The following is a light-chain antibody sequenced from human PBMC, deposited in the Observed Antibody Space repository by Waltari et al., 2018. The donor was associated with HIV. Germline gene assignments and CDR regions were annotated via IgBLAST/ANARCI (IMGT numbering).Light chain of an antibody. V-gene: IGKV1-9*01. J-gene: IGKJ4*01. CDR1: QDISTY. CDR2: GAS. CDR3: QQLHSFPLI. Sequence: RVTISCRASQDISTYLAWYQQKPGEAPKLLIHGASTLHRGVTSRFSGSGSGTDFTLTIKNLRPEDFAIYYCQQLHSFPLIFGGGTKVE.